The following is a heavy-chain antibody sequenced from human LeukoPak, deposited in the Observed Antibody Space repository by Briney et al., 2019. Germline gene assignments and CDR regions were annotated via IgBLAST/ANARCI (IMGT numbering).Heavy chain of an antibody. V-gene: IGHV3-74*01. CDR1: GFTFSSYW. J-gene: IGHJ4*02. CDR2: ISSDGSST. D-gene: IGHD5-18*01. CDR3: ARGRSYGNFEY. Sequence: GGSLRLSCAASGFTFSSYWMHWVRQGPGKGLVWVSRISSDGSSTSYADYVKGRFTISRDNAKNTLYLQMNSLRAEDTAVYYCARGRSYGNFEYWGQGTLVTISS.